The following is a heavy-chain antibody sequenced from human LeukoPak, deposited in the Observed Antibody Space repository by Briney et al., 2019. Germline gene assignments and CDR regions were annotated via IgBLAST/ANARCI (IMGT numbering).Heavy chain of an antibody. CDR1: GGTFSSYA. Sequence: SVKVSCKASGGTFSSYAISWVRQAPGQGLEWMGGIIPIFGTANYAQKFQGRVTITTDESTSTAYMELSSLRSEDTAVYYCARDNIVVSYRGYFDYWGQGTLVTVSS. V-gene: IGHV1-69*05. J-gene: IGHJ4*02. CDR2: IIPIFGTA. CDR3: ARDNIVVSYRGYFDY. D-gene: IGHD2-15*01.